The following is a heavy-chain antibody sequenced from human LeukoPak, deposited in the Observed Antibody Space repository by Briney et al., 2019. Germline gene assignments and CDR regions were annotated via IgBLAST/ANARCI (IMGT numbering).Heavy chain of an antibody. CDR1: GFTFSSYA. D-gene: IGHD2-15*01. CDR3: AKPDCSGGSCYPNWFDP. Sequence: PGGSLRLSCAASGFTFSSYAMSWVRQAPGKGLEWVSAISGSGGSTYYADSVKGRFTISRDNSKNTLYLQMNSLRAEDTAAYYCAKPDCSGGSCYPNWFDPWGQGTLVTVSS. V-gene: IGHV3-23*01. J-gene: IGHJ5*02. CDR2: ISGSGGST.